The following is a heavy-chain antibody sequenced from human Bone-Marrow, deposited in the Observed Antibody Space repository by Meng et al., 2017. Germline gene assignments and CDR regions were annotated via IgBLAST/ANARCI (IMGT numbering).Heavy chain of an antibody. J-gene: IGHJ4*02. CDR2: IWYDGSNK. CDR3: VSSAPGENFDY. D-gene: IGHD3-10*01. CDR1: GFTFSSFY. V-gene: IGHV3-33*01. Sequence: GGSLRLSCAASGFTFSSFYMHWVRQAPGKGLEWVAVIWYDGSNKYYADSVKGRFTISRDNSKNTVYLQMNSLRAEDTAVYYCVSSAPGENFDYWGQGTLVTVSS.